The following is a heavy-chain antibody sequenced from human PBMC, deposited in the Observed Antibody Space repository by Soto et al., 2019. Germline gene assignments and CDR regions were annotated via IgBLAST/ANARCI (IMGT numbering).Heavy chain of an antibody. CDR3: AKERWAAAGTPTLDY. J-gene: IGHJ4*02. V-gene: IGHV3-23*01. D-gene: IGHD6-13*01. CDR2: ISGGTSST. CDR1: GFXXXXXA. Sequence: EVQLLESGGGLXXPGGSXXLSCAASGFXXXXXAMSXXXQAPGKGLEWVSAISGGTSSTYYADSVKGRFTISRDNSKNTLYLQMNSLRAEDTAVYYCAKERWAAAGTPTLDYWGQGTLVTVSS.